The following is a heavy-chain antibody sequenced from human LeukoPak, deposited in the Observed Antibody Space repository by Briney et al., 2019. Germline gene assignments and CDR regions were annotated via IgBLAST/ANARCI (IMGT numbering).Heavy chain of an antibody. CDR3: AILWQTTVLDAFDI. V-gene: IGHV1-69*05. CDR1: GGTFSSYA. D-gene: IGHD4-17*01. J-gene: IGHJ3*02. CDR2: IIPIFGTA. Sequence: ASVKVSCKASGGTFSSYAISWVRQAPGQGLEWMGGIIPIFGTANYAQKFQGRVTITTDESTSTAYMELSSLRSEDTAVYYCAILWQTTVLDAFDIWGQGTMVTVSS.